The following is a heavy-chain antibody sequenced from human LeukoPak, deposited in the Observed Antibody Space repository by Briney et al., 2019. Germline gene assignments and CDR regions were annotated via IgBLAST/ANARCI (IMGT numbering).Heavy chain of an antibody. CDR2: INPSGGST. D-gene: IGHD3-10*01. V-gene: IGHV1-46*01. CDR3: ARGVGYYGSGIDFDY. CDR1: GYTFTSYY. J-gene: IGHJ4*02. Sequence: ASVKASCKASGYTFTSYYMHWVRQAPGQGLEWMGIINPSGGSTSYAQKFQGRVTMTRDMSTSTVYMELSSLRSEDTAVYYCARGVGYYGSGIDFDYWGQGTLVTVSS.